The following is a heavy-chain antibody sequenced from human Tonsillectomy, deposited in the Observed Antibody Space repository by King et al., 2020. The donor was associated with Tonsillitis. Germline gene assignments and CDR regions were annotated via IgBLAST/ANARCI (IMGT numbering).Heavy chain of an antibody. CDR2: IAYDGSNK. D-gene: IGHD2-2*01. Sequence: VQLVQSGGGVVQPGRSLRLSCAASGITFSSYAVHWVRQAPGKGLEWVAVIAYDGSNKHYADSVKGRFTISRDNSKNTLYLEMNSLRGEDTAVYYCARDPSSTVPTIIGQFDYWGQGTLVTVSS. J-gene: IGHJ4*02. CDR1: GITFSSYA. CDR3: ARDPSSTVPTIIGQFDY. V-gene: IGHV3-30*04.